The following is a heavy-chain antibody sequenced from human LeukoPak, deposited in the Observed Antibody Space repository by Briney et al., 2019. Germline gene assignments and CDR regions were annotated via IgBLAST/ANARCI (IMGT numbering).Heavy chain of an antibody. D-gene: IGHD2-15*01. Sequence: PGGSLRLSCVASGFTLSSYYMHWVRQVPGKGLVWVSCINGDGSSTKYADSVKGRFTISRDNAKNTLYLQVNSLRAEDTAVYYCAQGGSPGALDYWGGGTLVTVSS. CDR1: GFTLSSYY. J-gene: IGHJ4*02. CDR3: AQGGSPGALDY. CDR2: INGDGSST. V-gene: IGHV3-74*01.